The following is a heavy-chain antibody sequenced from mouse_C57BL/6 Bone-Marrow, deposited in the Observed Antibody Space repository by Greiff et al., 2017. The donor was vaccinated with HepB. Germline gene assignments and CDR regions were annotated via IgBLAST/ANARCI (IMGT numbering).Heavy chain of an antibody. Sequence: EVHLVESGGGLVQSGRSLRLSCATSGFTFSDFYMEWVRQAPGKGLEWIAASRNKANDYTTEYSASVKGRFIVSRDTSQSILYLQMNALRAEDTAIYYCARDAYGNYPYWYFDVWGTGTTVTVSS. J-gene: IGHJ1*03. CDR1: GFTFSDFY. D-gene: IGHD2-1*01. V-gene: IGHV7-1*01. CDR2: SRNKANDYTT. CDR3: ARDAYGNYPYWYFDV.